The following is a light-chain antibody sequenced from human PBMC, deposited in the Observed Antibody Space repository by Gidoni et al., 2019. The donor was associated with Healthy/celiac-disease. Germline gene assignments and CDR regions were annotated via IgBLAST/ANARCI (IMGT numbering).Light chain of an antibody. Sequence: DIVLTPSPGTLSLSPGERATLSCRASQSVSSSYLAWYQQKPGQAPRLLIYGASSRATGIPDRFSGSGSGTDFTLTISRLEPEDFAVYYCQQYGSFPGYTFGQGTKLEIK. CDR2: GAS. CDR1: QSVSSSY. J-gene: IGKJ2*01. V-gene: IGKV3-20*01. CDR3: QQYGSFPGYT.